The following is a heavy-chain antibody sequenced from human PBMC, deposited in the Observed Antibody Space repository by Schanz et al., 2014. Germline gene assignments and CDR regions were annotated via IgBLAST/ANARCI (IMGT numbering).Heavy chain of an antibody. Sequence: EVQLVESGGGLVKPGGSLRLSCAASGFTFSNYSMNWVRQAPGKGLEWVSSISSTSSYIFYADSVKGRFTISRDNAKNSLYLRMNSLRAEDTAVYYCARDAVTSVLTPGFYYCGQGTLVAVSS. CDR1: GFTFSNYS. V-gene: IGHV3-21*01. J-gene: IGHJ4*02. CDR3: ARDAVTSVLTPGFYY. CDR2: ISSTSSYI. D-gene: IGHD4-17*01.